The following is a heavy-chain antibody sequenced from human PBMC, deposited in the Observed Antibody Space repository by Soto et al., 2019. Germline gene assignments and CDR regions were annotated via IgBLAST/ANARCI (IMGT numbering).Heavy chain of an antibody. Sequence: SETLPLTCAVSGGSFTGNNCWPWVRQPPGQGLEWIGEIYRTGSTNYNPSLKSRVTISLDKSEKQISLKVTSLTAADTAVYYCATIYSTPITTVGVYWGQGKMVTVSS. CDR3: ATIYSTPITTVGVY. CDR1: GGSFTGNNC. CDR2: IYRTGST. J-gene: IGHJ4*02. D-gene: IGHD1-20*01. V-gene: IGHV4-4*02.